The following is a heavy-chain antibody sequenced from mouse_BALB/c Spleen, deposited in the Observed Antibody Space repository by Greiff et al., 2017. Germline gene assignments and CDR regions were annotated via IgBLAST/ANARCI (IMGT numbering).Heavy chain of an antibody. CDR2: IWAGGST. D-gene: IGHD1-1*01. J-gene: IGHJ4*01. CDR1: GFSLTSYG. CDR3: AREITTVLYAMDY. V-gene: IGHV2-9*02. Sequence: VNLVESGPGLVAPSQSLSITCTVSGFSLTSYGVHWVRQPPGKGLEWLGVIWAGGSTNYNSALMSRLSISKDNSKSQVFLKMNSLQTDDTAMYNCAREITTVLYAMDYWGQGTSVTVSS.